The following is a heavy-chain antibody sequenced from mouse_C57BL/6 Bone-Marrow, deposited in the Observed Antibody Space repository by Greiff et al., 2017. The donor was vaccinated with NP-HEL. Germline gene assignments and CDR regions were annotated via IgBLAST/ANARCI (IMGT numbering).Heavy chain of an antibody. Sequence: QVQLQQPGAELVKPGASVKLSCKASGYTFTSYWMHWVKQRPGQGLEWIGMIHPNSGSTNYNEKFKSKATLTVDKSSSTAYMQRSSLTSEDSAVYYCARWGDSAGYWCAYWGQGTLVTVSA. CDR2: IHPNSGST. CDR1: GYTFTSYW. D-gene: IGHD3-2*02. J-gene: IGHJ3*01. V-gene: IGHV1-64*01. CDR3: ARWGDSAGYWCAY.